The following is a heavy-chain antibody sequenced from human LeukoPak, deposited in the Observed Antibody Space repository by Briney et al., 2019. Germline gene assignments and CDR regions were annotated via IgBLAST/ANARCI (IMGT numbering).Heavy chain of an antibody. Sequence: ASVKVSCKASGYTFTRYGISWVRQAPGQGLEWMGWISAYNGNTNYAQRLQGRVTVTTDTSTSTAYMELRGLTSDDTAIYYCAREGGIVATTAFDYWGQGTLVTVSS. J-gene: IGHJ4*02. D-gene: IGHD5-12*01. CDR3: AREGGIVATTAFDY. CDR2: ISAYNGNT. V-gene: IGHV1-18*01. CDR1: GYTFTRYG.